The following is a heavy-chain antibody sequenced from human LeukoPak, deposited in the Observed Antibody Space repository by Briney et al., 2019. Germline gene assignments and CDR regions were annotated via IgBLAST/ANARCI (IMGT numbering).Heavy chain of an antibody. CDR3: VRTPPNWGFDY. CDR1: GYTFTGYA. V-gene: IGHV1-8*02. D-gene: IGHD7-27*01. CDR2: MSPNSGDT. J-gene: IGHJ4*02. Sequence: ASVKVSCKASGYTFTGYAMHWVRQATRQGLEWLGWMSPNSGDTGYAQKFQGRVTMTSDSSISTAYMELSSLRSEDTAIYYCVRTPPNWGFDYWGQGTLVTVSS.